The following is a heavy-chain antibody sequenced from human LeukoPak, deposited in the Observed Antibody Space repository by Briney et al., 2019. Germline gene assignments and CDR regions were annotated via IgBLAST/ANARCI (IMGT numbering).Heavy chain of an antibody. Sequence: ASVKVSCKASGYRFTDYYIHWVRQAPGQGLEWMGWINTNFGDTNYAQKFQGRVTMTRDTSISTAYMELSRLRSDDTAVYYCARGLQYYYYYYYMDVWGKGTTVTISS. CDR1: GYRFTDYY. D-gene: IGHD2-21*02. J-gene: IGHJ6*03. CDR2: INTNFGDT. V-gene: IGHV1-2*02. CDR3: ARGLQYYYYYYYMDV.